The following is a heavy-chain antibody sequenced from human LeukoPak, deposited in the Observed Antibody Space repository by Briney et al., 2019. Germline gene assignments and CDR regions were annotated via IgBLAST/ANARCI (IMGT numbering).Heavy chain of an antibody. CDR2: FDPEDGET. CDR1: GYTLTKLS. V-gene: IGHV1-24*01. J-gene: IGHJ4*02. D-gene: IGHD6-19*01. Sequence: ASVKVSCKVSGYTLTKLSMHWVRQAPGKGLEWMGGFDPEDGETIYAQKFQGRVTMTEDTSTDAAYMELSSLRSEDTAVYYCATTAPGSGWLGYWGQGTLVTVSS. CDR3: ATTAPGSGWLGY.